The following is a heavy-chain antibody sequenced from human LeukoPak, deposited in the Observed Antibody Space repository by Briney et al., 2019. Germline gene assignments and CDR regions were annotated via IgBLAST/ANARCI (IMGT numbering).Heavy chain of an antibody. J-gene: IGHJ4*02. CDR3: ARVQAPTYDSSGYYSY. Sequence: GGSLRLSCEASGFTFSAYAMTWVRQAPGKGLEWVSYISSSGSTIYYADSVKGRFTISRDNAKNSLYLQMNSLRAEDTAVYYCARVQAPTYDSSGYYSYWGQGTLVTVSS. CDR1: GFTFSAYA. CDR2: ISSSGSTI. D-gene: IGHD3-22*01. V-gene: IGHV3-48*03.